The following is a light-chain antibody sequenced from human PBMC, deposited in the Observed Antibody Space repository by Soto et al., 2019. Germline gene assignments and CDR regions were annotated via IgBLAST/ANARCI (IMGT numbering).Light chain of an antibody. Sequence: EIVLTQSPGTLSLSPGGRATLSCRASQSVSSNYLAWYQQKPGQAPRLLIYGATSRATGIPDRFSGSGSGTDFTLTITRLEAEDFAVYYCLQYGSSPRTFGQGTRVEIE. CDR3: LQYGSSPRT. CDR1: QSVSSNY. V-gene: IGKV3-20*01. CDR2: GAT. J-gene: IGKJ1*01.